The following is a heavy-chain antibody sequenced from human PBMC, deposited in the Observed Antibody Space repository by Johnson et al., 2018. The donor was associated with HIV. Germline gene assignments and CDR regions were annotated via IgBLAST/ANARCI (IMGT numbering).Heavy chain of an antibody. D-gene: IGHD2-15*01. CDR2: INSDGSST. V-gene: IGHV3-74*01. J-gene: IGHJ3*02. CDR1: GFTFSTNW. Sequence: VQLVESGGDLVQPGGSLRLSCVGSGFTFSTNWMHWVRQAPGKGLVWVSRINSDGSSTSYAESVKGRFTISRDNSKNTLYLQMNSLRAEDTAVYYCARACSGGSCYEEKSPDAFDIWGQGTMVTVSS. CDR3: ARACSGGSCYEEKSPDAFDI.